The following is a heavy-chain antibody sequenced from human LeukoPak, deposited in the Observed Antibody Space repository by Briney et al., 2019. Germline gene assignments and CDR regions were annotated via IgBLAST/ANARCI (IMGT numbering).Heavy chain of an antibody. Sequence: SETLSLTCTVPGGSISSYYWSWIRQPAGKGLEWIGRIYTSGSTNYNPSLKSRVTMSVDTSKNQFSLNLSSVTAADTAVYYCARFSADVLLNYFDYWGQGTLVTVSS. CDR1: GGSISSYY. J-gene: IGHJ4*02. CDR3: ARFSADVLLNYFDY. V-gene: IGHV4-4*07. CDR2: IYTSGST. D-gene: IGHD2-2*01.